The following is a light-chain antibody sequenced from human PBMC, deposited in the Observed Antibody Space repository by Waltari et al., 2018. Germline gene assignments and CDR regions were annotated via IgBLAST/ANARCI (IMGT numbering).Light chain of an antibody. Sequence: EIVLTQSPATLSLSPGARATLSCRASQSVSSYLAWYQQKPGQAPRLLIYDASNRATGIPARFSGCGSGTDFTLTISSLEPEDFAVYYCQQRSNWPPFTFGPGTKVDIK. CDR2: DAS. CDR1: QSVSSY. V-gene: IGKV3-11*01. J-gene: IGKJ3*01. CDR3: QQRSNWPPFT.